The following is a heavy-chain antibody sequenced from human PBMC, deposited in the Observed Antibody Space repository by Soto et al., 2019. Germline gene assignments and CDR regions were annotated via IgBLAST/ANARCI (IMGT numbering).Heavy chain of an antibody. CDR2: INPNSGGT. CDR3: ARDWSIVGATLTTDHAFDI. J-gene: IGHJ3*02. D-gene: IGHD1-26*01. CDR1: GYTFTGYY. V-gene: IGHV1-2*04. Sequence: ASVKVSCKASGYTFTGYYMHWVRQAPGQGLEWMGWINPNSGGTNYAQKFQGWVTMTRDTSISTAYMELSRLRSDDTAVYYCARDWSIVGATLTTDHAFDIWGQGTMVTVSS.